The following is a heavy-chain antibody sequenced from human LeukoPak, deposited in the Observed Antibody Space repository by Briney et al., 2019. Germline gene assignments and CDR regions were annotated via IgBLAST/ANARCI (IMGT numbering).Heavy chain of an antibody. Sequence: PSETLPLTCTVSGGSISSGNYYYSWIRQPAGKGLEWLGYIYYSGSTNYNPSLKSRVTISVDTSKNQFSLKLSSVTAADTAVYYCARGYGDGVDYWGQGTLVTVSS. J-gene: IGHJ4*02. V-gene: IGHV4-61*10. CDR3: ARGYGDGVDY. CDR1: GGSISSGNYY. D-gene: IGHD4-17*01. CDR2: IYYSGST.